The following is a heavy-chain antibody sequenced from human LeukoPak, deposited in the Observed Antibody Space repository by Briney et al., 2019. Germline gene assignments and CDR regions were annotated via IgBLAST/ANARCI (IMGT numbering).Heavy chain of an antibody. D-gene: IGHD2-21*02. CDR2: IHYSGST. CDR1: GGSISSGDDY. CDR3: ASAYCGGDCTPYWYFDL. Sequence: SETLSLTCTVSGGSISSGDDYWSWIRQPPGQGLEWIGYIHYSGSTYYNPSLSSRVTISVDTSKNQFSLKLSSVTAADTAVYYCASAYCGGDCTPYWYFDLWGRGTLVTVSS. J-gene: IGHJ2*01. V-gene: IGHV4-30-4*08.